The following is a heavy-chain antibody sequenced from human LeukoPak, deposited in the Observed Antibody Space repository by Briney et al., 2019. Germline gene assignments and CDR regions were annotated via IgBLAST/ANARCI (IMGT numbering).Heavy chain of an antibody. Sequence: ASVKVSCRASGFALTSYVIHFVRQAPGQGLEWMGWIKPNGGGTHYAQRFRGRVTVTRDTPINTAYMELTRLTLDDTAVIYCARELMGGTFDYWGQGSQVTVSS. V-gene: IGHV1-2*02. CDR3: ARELMGGTFDY. CDR2: IKPNGGGT. J-gene: IGHJ4*02. CDR1: GFALTSYV. D-gene: IGHD2-8*01.